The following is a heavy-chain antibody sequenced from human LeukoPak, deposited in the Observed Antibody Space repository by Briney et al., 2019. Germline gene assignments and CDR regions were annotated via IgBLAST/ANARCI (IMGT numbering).Heavy chain of an antibody. CDR3: ARDWGVGGRPGYMDV. J-gene: IGHJ6*03. CDR2: FSGGDGST. D-gene: IGHD6-6*01. CDR1: GFRFRSYA. Sequence: GGSLRLSCAASGFRFRSYAMSWVRQAPGKGLEWVSSFSGGDGSTYYADSVKGRFTISRDNSKNTLFLQMNSLRAEDTAVYFCARDWGVGGRPGYMDVWGKGTTVTVSS. V-gene: IGHV3-23*01.